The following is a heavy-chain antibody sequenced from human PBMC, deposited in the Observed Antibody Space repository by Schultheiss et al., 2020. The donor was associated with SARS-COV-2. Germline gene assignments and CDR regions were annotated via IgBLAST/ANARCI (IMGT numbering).Heavy chain of an antibody. V-gene: IGHV1-18*01. CDR3: ARGREVIVVVPAADYYYYGMDV. J-gene: IGHJ6*02. D-gene: IGHD2-2*01. CDR2: ISAYNGNT. Sequence: ASVKVSCKASGYTFTSYGISWVRQAPGQGLEWMGWISAYNGNTNYAQKLQGRVTMTTDTSTSTAYMELRSLRSDDTAVYYCARGREVIVVVPAADYYYYGMDVWGQGTTVTVSS. CDR1: GYTFTSYG.